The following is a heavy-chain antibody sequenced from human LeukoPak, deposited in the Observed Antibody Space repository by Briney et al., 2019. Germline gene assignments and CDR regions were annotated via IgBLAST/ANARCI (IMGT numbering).Heavy chain of an antibody. CDR2: IYHSGST. V-gene: IGHV4-30-2*01. CDR3: ARAKTTVTYDH. CDR1: GGSISSGGYY. Sequence: SKTLSLTCTVSGGSISSGGYYWSWIRQPPGKGLEWIGYIYHSGSTYYNPSLKSRVTISVDRSKNQFSLKLSSVTAADTAVYYCARAKTTVTYDHWGQGTLVTVSS. J-gene: IGHJ5*02. D-gene: IGHD4-11*01.